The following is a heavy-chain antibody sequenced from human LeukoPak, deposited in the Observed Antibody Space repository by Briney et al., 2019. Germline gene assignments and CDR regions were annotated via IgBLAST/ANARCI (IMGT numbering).Heavy chain of an antibody. CDR2: IIPILGIA. V-gene: IGHV1-69*04. J-gene: IGHJ4*02. CDR3: ARNLGGSSGWYTY. CDR1: GGTFSSYA. Sequence: ASVKVSCKASGGTFSSYAISWVRQAPGQGLEWMGRIIPILGIANYAQKFQGRVTITADKTPSTAYMELSSLRSEDTAVYYCARNLGGSSGWYTYWGQGTLVTVSS. D-gene: IGHD6-19*01.